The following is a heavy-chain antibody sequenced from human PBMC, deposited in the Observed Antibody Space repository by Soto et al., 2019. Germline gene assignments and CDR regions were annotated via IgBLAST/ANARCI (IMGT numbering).Heavy chain of an antibody. J-gene: IGHJ4*02. CDR2: IIPVFGTT. V-gene: IGHV1-69*13. CDR1: GVLFSSFA. CDR3: ARGGGPYVWFNEF. D-gene: IGHD3-16*01. Sequence: SVKVSCKDSGVLFSSFAISWVRQAPGQGLEWMGGIIPVFGTTNYAQKFQGRVTITADESTNTAYMELSSLTSDDTAMYYCARGGGPYVWFNEFWGQGTQVTVS.